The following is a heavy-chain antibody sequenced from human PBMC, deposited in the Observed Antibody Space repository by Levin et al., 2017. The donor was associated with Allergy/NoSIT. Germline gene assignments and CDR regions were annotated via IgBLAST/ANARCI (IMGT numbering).Heavy chain of an antibody. J-gene: IGHJ4*02. V-gene: IGHV4-34*01. CDR1: DGSLSGYS. Sequence: PSETLSLSCAVFDGSLSGYSWNWIRQSPGKGLEWIGEINYAGSINDNPSLRSRLTISLDTSKKQLSLHLRSVTAADTAVYYCARGFNSGFTDFWGQGTPVIVSS. D-gene: IGHD6-19*01. CDR3: ARGFNSGFTDF. CDR2: INYAGSI.